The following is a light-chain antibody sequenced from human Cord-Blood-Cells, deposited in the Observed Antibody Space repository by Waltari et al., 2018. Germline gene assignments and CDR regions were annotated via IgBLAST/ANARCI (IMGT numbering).Light chain of an antibody. CDR1: QSVSSN. J-gene: IGKJ3*01. CDR2: GAS. V-gene: IGKV3-15*01. CDR3: QQYNNWPT. Sequence: EIVMTQSPATLSVSPGERATLSCRASQSVSSNLAWYQQKPGQASRLLIYGASSRATGIPARFSGSGSGTEFTLTISSLQSEDFAVYDCQQYNNWPTFGPGTKVDIK.